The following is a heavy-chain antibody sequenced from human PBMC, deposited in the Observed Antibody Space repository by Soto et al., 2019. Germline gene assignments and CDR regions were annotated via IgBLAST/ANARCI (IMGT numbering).Heavy chain of an antibody. D-gene: IGHD1-7*01. V-gene: IGHV4-4*02. CDR1: GGSFTSNNW. CDR2: IYRTGST. CDR3: ASRDPGTSVDY. J-gene: IGHJ4*02. Sequence: SETLSLTCAVSGGSFTSNNWWTWARQPPGQGLEWIGEIYRTGSTNYNPSLKSRVTISLDKSENQFSLKVTSLTAADTAVYYCASRDPGTSVDYWGQGTLVTVSS.